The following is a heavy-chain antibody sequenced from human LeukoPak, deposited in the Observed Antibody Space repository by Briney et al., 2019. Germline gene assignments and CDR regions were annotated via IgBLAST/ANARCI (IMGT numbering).Heavy chain of an antibody. V-gene: IGHV3-53*01. CDR1: GITFSSNY. CDR3: ARPHSSSWNHAFDI. J-gene: IGHJ3*02. D-gene: IGHD6-13*01. CDR2: ISGGGST. Sequence: GGSLRLSCAASGITFSSNYMGWVRQAPGKGLECVSLISGGGSTYHSDSVKGRFTISRDNSKNTLYLQMNNVRGEDTAVYYCARPHSSSWNHAFDIWGQGTVVAVSS.